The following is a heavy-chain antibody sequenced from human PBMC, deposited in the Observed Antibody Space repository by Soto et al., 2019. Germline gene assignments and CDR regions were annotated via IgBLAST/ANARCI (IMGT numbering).Heavy chain of an antibody. Sequence: SETLSLTCTVSGGSISSYYWSWIRQPPGKGLEWIGYIYYSGSTNYNPSLKSRVTISVDTSKNQFSLKLSSVTAADTAVYYCAREEAYYYGSGDAFDIWGQGTMVTVSS. D-gene: IGHD3-10*01. CDR2: IYYSGST. V-gene: IGHV4-59*01. CDR1: GGSISSYY. J-gene: IGHJ3*02. CDR3: AREEAYYYGSGDAFDI.